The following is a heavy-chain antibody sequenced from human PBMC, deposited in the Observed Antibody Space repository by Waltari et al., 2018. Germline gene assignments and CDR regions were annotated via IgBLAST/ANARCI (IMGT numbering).Heavy chain of an antibody. J-gene: IGHJ6*02. V-gene: IGHV4-34*01. Sequence: QVQLQQWGAGLLKPSETLSLPCAVYGWSFSGYYWSWSRQPPGKGLEWIGEINHSGSTNYNPSLKSRVTISVDTSKNQFSLKLSSVTAADTAVYYCARIAAAVAYYYYGMDVWGQGTTVTVSS. D-gene: IGHD6-13*01. CDR2: INHSGST. CDR3: ARIAAAVAYYYYGMDV. CDR1: GWSFSGYY.